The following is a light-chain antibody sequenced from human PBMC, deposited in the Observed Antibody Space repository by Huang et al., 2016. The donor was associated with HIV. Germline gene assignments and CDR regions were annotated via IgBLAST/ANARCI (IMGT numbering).Light chain of an antibody. CDR2: AAS. Sequence: EIVMTQSPGTLSVAPGERATLSCRASKNINTNLAWFQQKPGQAPRLLIYAASTRTADFPASFSGSGSRTEFTLTISSLQSEDIAVYYCQQYNDWPRSFGQGTKVEIK. V-gene: IGKV3-15*01. CDR1: KNINTN. CDR3: QQYNDWPRS. J-gene: IGKJ1*01.